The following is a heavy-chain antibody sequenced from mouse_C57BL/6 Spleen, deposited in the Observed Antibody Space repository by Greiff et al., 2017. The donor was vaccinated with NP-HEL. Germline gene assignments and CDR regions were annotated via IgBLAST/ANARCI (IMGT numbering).Heavy chain of an antibody. CDR3: ARWTTARGDAMDY. D-gene: IGHD1-2*01. CDR2: IDPSDSYT. CDR1: GYTFTSYW. V-gene: IGHV1-69*01. Sequence: QVQLQQPGAELVMPGASVKLSCKASGYTFTSYWMHWVKQRPGQGLEWIGAIDPSDSYTNYNQKFKGKSTLTVDKSSSTAYMQLSSLTSEDSAVYYCARWTTARGDAMDYWGQGTSVTVSS. J-gene: IGHJ4*01.